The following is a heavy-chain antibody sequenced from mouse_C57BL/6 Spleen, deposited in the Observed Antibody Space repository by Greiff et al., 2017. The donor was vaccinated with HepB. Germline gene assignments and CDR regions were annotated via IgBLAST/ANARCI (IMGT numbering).Heavy chain of an antibody. Sequence: EVKLVESGGGLVKPGGSLKLSCAASGFTFSSYAMSWVRQTPEKRLEWVATISDGGSYTYYPDNVKGRFTISRDNAKNNLYLQMSHLKSEDTAMYYCARAQYYDYGTLAYWGQGTLVTVSA. CDR2: ISDGGSYT. CDR1: GFTFSSYA. CDR3: ARAQYYDYGTLAY. D-gene: IGHD2-4*01. J-gene: IGHJ3*01. V-gene: IGHV5-4*03.